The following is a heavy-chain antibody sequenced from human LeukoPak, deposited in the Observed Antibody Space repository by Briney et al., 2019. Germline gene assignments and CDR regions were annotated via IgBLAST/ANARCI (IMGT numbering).Heavy chain of an antibody. D-gene: IGHD3-10*01. CDR2: TSDRH. CDR1: GFTFSSYA. V-gene: IGHV3-23*01. Sequence: GGSLRLSCAASGFTFSSYAMSWVRQAPGKGLEWVSTTSDRHYYADSVQGRFTISRDDSKNTLYLQMNSLRAEDTAEYYCAKAGRGGAITMVRGVKGDYYYMDVWGKGTTVSISS. J-gene: IGHJ6*03. CDR3: AKAGRGGAITMVRGVKGDYYYMDV.